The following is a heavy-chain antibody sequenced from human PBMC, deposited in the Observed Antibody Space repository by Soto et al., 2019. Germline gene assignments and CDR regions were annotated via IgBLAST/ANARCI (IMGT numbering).Heavy chain of an antibody. D-gene: IGHD2-15*01. Sequence: EVQLLESGGGLVQPGGSLRLSCVASGFTFSSYAMSWVRQAPGKGLEWVSAISGSGGSTYYADSVKGRFTISRDNSKNTLYLQMNSLRAEDTAVYYCAKDLSPPRDIVVVVAAFFDYWGQGTLVTVSS. CDR3: AKDLSPPRDIVVVVAAFFDY. V-gene: IGHV3-23*01. CDR2: ISGSGGST. J-gene: IGHJ4*02. CDR1: GFTFSSYA.